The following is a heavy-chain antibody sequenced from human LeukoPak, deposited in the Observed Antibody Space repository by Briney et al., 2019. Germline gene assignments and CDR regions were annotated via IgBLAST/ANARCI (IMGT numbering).Heavy chain of an antibody. V-gene: IGHV1-69*05. CDR3: AKGRDGYNPRVYFDS. CDR2: IIPFVGTP. Sequence: SVKVSCKASGGAFSYYAINWVRQAPGQGLEWMGGIIPFVGTPDYAQKFQGRASITTDESASIVYMELSSLKSEDTAVYYCAKGRDGYNPRVYFDSWGLGTQVIVSS. D-gene: IGHD5-24*01. J-gene: IGHJ4*02. CDR1: GGAFSYYA.